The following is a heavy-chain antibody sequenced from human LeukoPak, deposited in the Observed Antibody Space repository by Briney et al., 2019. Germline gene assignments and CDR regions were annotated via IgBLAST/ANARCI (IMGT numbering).Heavy chain of an antibody. CDR1: GGSITSSPYH. D-gene: IGHD2-21*02. CDR3: ARSMVTTDRNFDH. Sequence: KPSETLSLTCTVSGGSITSSPYHWAWIRQPPGRGPEWIGTVSHTGATQYSPSLTSRVTISLDTSKNQFSLSLNSVTAADTAIFYCARSMVTTDRNFDHWGQGTLVTVSS. J-gene: IGHJ4*01. V-gene: IGHV4-39*07. CDR2: VSHTGAT.